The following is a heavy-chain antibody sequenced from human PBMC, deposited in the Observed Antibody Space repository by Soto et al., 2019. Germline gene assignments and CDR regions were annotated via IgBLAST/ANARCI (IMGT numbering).Heavy chain of an antibody. D-gene: IGHD3-3*01. CDR1: GGSISSYY. CDR2: IYYSGST. Sequence: PSETLSLTCTVSGGSISSYYWSWIRQPPGKGLEWIGYIYYSGSTNYNPSLKSRVTISVDTSKNQFSLKLSSVTAADTAVYYCASAYYDFWSGLTNWFDPWGQGTLVTVSS. CDR3: ASAYYDFWSGLTNWFDP. V-gene: IGHV4-59*01. J-gene: IGHJ5*02.